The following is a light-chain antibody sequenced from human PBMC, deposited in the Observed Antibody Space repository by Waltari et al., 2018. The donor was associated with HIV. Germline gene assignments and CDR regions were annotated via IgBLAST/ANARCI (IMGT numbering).Light chain of an antibody. CDR3: QAWDSSTVV. CDR2: QHT. V-gene: IGLV3-1*01. J-gene: IGLJ2*01. Sequence: SYDLTQPRPVSVSPGQTATITCSGAYLGDKHACWYQQKSGQSPMLVIYQHTRRPSGIPERFSGSKSGNTATLTISGTQAVDEADYYCQAWDSSTVVFGGGTKLTVL. CDR1: YLGDKH.